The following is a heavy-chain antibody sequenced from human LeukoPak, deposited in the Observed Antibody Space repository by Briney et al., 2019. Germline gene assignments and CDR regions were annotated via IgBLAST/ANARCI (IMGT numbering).Heavy chain of an antibody. CDR2: IYHSGST. CDR3: ASYYGGKPVDY. CDR1: GYSISRGYY. D-gene: IGHD4-23*01. J-gene: IGHJ4*02. V-gene: IGHV4-38-2*02. Sequence: SETLSLTCTVSGYSISRGYYWGWIRQPPGKGLEWIGSIYHSGSTYYNPSLKSRVTISVDTSKNQFSLKLSSVTAADTAVYYCASYYGGKPVDYWGQGTLVTVSS.